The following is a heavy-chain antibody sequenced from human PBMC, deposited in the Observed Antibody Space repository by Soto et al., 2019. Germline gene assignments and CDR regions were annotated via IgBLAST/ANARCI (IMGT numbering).Heavy chain of an antibody. CDR2: IKQDGSEK. J-gene: IGHJ4*02. D-gene: IGHD3-16*01. CDR3: VRVGRLGRY. CDR1: GFTFSSYW. Sequence: EVQLVESGGGLVQPGGSLRLSCAASGFTFSSYWMSWVRQAPGKGLEWVANIKQDGSEKYYVDTVKGRFTICRDNAKNPLTLQMNSLRAEDTATVDCVRVGRLGRYCGQGSRVTHSS. V-gene: IGHV3-7*03.